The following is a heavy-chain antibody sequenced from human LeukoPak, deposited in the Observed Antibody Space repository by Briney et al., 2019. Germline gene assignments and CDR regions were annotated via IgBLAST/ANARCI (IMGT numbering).Heavy chain of an antibody. CDR1: GFTFSSAW. CDR3: ATGYADTWHDGY. J-gene: IGHJ4*02. D-gene: IGHD1-1*01. Sequence: GGSLRLSCAASGFTFSSAWMKWVRQAPGKGLEWVGRIKSKYSGETANYAAPVKGRLTISRDYSKNVLYLQMNSLRVEDTAVYYCATGYADTWHDGYWGQGTLVTVSS. V-gene: IGHV3-15*07. CDR2: IKSKYSGETA.